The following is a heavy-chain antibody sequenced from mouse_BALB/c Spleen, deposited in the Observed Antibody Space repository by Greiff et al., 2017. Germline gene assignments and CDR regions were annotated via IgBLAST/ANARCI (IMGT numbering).Heavy chain of an antibody. J-gene: IGHJ2*01. Sequence: QVQLQQPGAELVKPGASVKLSCKASGYTFTSYWMHWVKQRPGQGLEWIGEINPSNGRTNYNEKFKSKATLTVDKSSSTAYMQLSSLTSENSAVYFCARGTEGYYFDYWGQGTTLTVSS. CDR3: ARGTEGYYFDY. CDR1: GYTFTSYW. D-gene: IGHD3-3*01. V-gene: IGHV1S81*02. CDR2: INPSNGRT.